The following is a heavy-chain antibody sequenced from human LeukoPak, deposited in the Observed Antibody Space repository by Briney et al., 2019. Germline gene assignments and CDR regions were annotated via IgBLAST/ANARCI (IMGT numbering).Heavy chain of an antibody. Sequence: GGSLGLSCAASGFTFSTYWMGWARQSPGKGLEWVANIKPDGGEKYYVDSVKGRFTISRDNAKNSLYPQMNSLRAEDTAVYYCVREGSGHYFYFFDYWGQGTLVTVSS. CDR2: IKPDGGEK. CDR1: GFTFSTYW. V-gene: IGHV3-7*01. J-gene: IGHJ4*02. D-gene: IGHD4-17*01. CDR3: VREGSGHYFYFFDY.